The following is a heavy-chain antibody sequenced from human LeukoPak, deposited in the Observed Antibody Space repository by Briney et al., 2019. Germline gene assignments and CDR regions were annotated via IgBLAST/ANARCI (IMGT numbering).Heavy chain of an antibody. CDR3: AGSGTTVTDYYFDY. V-gene: IGHV1-18*01. CDR1: GYTFTSYG. J-gene: IGHJ4*02. D-gene: IGHD4-17*01. CDR2: ISAYNGNT. Sequence: ASVKVSCKASGYTFTSYGISWVRQAPGQGLEWMGWISAYNGNTNYAQKLQGRVTMTTDTSTSTAYMELRSLRSDDTAVYYCAGSGTTVTDYYFDYWGQRTLVTVSS.